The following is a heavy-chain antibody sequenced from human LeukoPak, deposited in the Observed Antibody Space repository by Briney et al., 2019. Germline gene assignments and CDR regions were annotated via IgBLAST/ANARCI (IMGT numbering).Heavy chain of an antibody. CDR1: GFTFSSYA. D-gene: IGHD3-3*01. CDR3: ARDPSWDFWSGSFDY. V-gene: IGHV3-30-3*01. Sequence: GRSLRLSCAASGFTFSSYAMHWVRQAPGKGLEWVAVISYDGSNKYYADSVKGRFTISRDNSKNTLYLQMNSLRAEDTAVYYCARDPSWDFWSGSFDYWGQGTLVTVSS. J-gene: IGHJ4*02. CDR2: ISYDGSNK.